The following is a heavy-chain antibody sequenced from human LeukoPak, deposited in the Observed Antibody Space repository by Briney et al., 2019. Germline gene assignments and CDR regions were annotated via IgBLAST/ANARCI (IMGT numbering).Heavy chain of an antibody. J-gene: IGHJ4*02. CDR2: IIPILGIA. CDR1: GGTFSSYA. CDR3: ASLGRRDGYNTDY. Sequence: ASVKVSCKASGGTFSSYAISWVRQAPGQGLEWMGRIIPILGIANYAQKFQGRVTITADKSTSTAYMELNSLRSEDTAVYYCASLGRRDGYNTDYWGQGTLVTVSS. V-gene: IGHV1-69*04. D-gene: IGHD5-24*01.